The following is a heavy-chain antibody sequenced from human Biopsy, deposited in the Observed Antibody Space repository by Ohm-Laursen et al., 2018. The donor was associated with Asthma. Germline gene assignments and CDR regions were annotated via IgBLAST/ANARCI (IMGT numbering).Heavy chain of an antibody. CDR2: INSVFGTT. J-gene: IGHJ4*02. CDR3: SRKAGSCISRTCYSLDF. V-gene: IGHV1-69*01. D-gene: IGHD2-2*01. CDR1: GGTFNTYV. Sequence: SSVKVSCKSLGGTFNTYVIGWVRQAPGQGLEWMGGINSVFGTTTYPQKFQDRVSITADDSPSTVYMELSSLRSEDTAVYYCSRKAGSCISRTCYSLDFWGQGTLVTVSS.